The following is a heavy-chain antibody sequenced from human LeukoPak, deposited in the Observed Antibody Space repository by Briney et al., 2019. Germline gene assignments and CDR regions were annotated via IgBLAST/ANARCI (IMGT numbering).Heavy chain of an antibody. D-gene: IGHD4-17*01. Sequence: GGSLRLSCAASGFTFSSYSMNWVRQAPGKGLEWVSSISSSSSYIYYADSVKGRFTISRDNAKNSLYLQMNSLRAEDTAVYYCARGRLYGDYVGYWGQGTLVTVSS. V-gene: IGHV3-21*01. CDR3: ARGRLYGDYVGY. CDR2: ISSSSSYI. J-gene: IGHJ4*02. CDR1: GFTFSSYS.